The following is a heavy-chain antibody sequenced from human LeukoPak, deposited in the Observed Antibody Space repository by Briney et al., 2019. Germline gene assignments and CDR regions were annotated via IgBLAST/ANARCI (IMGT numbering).Heavy chain of an antibody. J-gene: IGHJ5*02. CDR2: ISAYNGNT. Sequence: ASVEVSCKASGYTFTSYGISWVRQAPGQGLEWMGWISAYNGNTNYAQKLQGRVTRTTDTSTSTAYMELRSLRPDDTAVYYCARDRVLRFHRQGFDPWGQGTLVTVSS. CDR3: ARDRVLRFHRQGFDP. D-gene: IGHD3-3*01. CDR1: GYTFTSYG. V-gene: IGHV1-18*01.